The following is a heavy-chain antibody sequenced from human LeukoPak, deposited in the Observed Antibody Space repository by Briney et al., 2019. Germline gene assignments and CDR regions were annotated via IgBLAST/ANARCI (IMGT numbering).Heavy chain of an antibody. CDR3: TSGGYCSSTSCYGEN. CDR1: GFTVSSNY. J-gene: IGHJ4*02. V-gene: IGHV3-73*01. Sequence: GGSLRLSCAASGFTVSSNYMSWVRQAPGKGLEWVGRIRSKANSYATAYAASVKGRFTISRDDSKNTAYLQMNSLKTEDTAVYYCTSGGYCSSTSCYGENWGQGTLVTVSS. CDR2: IRSKANSYAT. D-gene: IGHD2-2*01.